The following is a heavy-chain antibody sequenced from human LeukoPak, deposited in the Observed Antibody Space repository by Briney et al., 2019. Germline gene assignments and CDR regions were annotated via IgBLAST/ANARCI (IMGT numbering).Heavy chain of an antibody. CDR2: IKQDGSEK. J-gene: IGHJ4*02. D-gene: IGHD6-19*01. V-gene: IGHV3-7*01. Sequence: PGGSLRLSCAASGFTFSSYWMSWVRHAPGKGLEWVANIKQDGSEKYYVDSVKGRFTISRDNAKNSLYLQMNSLRAEDTAVYYCARDRSSGWLNYWGQGTLVTVSS. CDR3: ARDRSSGWLNY. CDR1: GFTFSSYW.